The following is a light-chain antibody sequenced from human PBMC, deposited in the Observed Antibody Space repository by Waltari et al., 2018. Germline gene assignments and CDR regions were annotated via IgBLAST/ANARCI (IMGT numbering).Light chain of an antibody. V-gene: IGKV4-1*01. Sequence: DIVMTLSPDSLALSLGDRATLHCKSSQSLLYSSNNKNYLAWYQQKPGQPPKLLIYWASTRASGVPDRFSGSGSGTDFTLTVSSLQAEDVAVYYCQQYYSTPPTFGPGTKVDIK. CDR2: WAS. J-gene: IGKJ3*01. CDR3: QQYYSTPPT. CDR1: QSLLYSSNNKNY.